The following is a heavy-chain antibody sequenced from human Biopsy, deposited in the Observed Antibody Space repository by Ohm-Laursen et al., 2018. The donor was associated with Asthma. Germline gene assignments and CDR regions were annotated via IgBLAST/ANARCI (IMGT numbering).Heavy chain of an antibody. V-gene: IGHV4-31*03. CDR1: YGSITSGGYY. J-gene: IGHJ4*02. CDR3: ARAQDYYDSRGYYRSFDY. CDR2: IYYSGST. Sequence: TLSLTCPVSYGSITSGGYYWTWIRQHPGKGLVWVGFIYYSGSTYYNPSLKSRVSISIDTSKNQFSLKLSSVTAADTAVYYCARAQDYYDSRGYYRSFDYWGQGTLVTVSS. D-gene: IGHD3-22*01.